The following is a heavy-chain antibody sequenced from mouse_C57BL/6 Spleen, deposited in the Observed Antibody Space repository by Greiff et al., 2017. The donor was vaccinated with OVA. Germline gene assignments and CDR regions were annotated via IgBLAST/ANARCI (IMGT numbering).Heavy chain of an antibody. CDR1: GYTFTSYW. V-gene: IGHV1-50*01. J-gene: IGHJ3*01. D-gene: IGHD2-4*01. CDR3: ARSGHDYPFAY. Sequence: VQLQQPGAELVKPGASVKLSCKASGYTFTSYWMQWVKQRPGQGLAWIGEIDPSDSYTNYNQKFKGKATLTVDTSSSTAYMQLSSLTSEDSAVYYCARSGHDYPFAYWGQGTLVTVSA. CDR2: IDPSDSYT.